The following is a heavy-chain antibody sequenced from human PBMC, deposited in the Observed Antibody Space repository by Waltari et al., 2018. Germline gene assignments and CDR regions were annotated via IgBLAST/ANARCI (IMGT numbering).Heavy chain of an antibody. CDR2: MDSCGCAI. CDR1: GFSFSDYY. J-gene: IGHJ4*02. CDR3: ARAREDSFDFWNGYSYYFDQ. D-gene: IGHD3-3*01. Sequence: QVQLVESGGGLVKPGGSLRLSCTASGFSFSDYYMNWIRQAPGKGLDWISYMDSCGCAIHYADFVNGRFTISRDNAKNSLYLQMNSLRADDTAVYYCARAREDSFDFWNGYSYYFDQWGQGTLVTVSS. V-gene: IGHV3-11*01.